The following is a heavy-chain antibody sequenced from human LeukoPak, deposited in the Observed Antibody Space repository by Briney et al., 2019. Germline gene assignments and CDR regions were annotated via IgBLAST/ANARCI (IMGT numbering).Heavy chain of an antibody. D-gene: IGHD3-3*01. V-gene: IGHV3-30-3*01. CDR2: ISYDGSNK. Sequence: GGSLRLSCAASGFTFSSYAMHWVRQAPGKGLEWVAVISYDGSNKYYADSVKGRFTISRDNSKNTLYLQMNSLRAEDTAVYYCAKDLRFLEWLLFDAFDYWGQGTLVTVSS. CDR1: GFTFSSYA. J-gene: IGHJ4*02. CDR3: AKDLRFLEWLLFDAFDY.